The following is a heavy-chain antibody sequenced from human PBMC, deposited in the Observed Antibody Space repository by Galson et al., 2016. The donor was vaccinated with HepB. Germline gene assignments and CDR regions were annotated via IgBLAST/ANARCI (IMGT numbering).Heavy chain of an antibody. CDR1: GFTFTSHW. V-gene: IGHV3-7*03. CDR2: INQGGGEK. CDR3: ANHRG. D-gene: IGHD1-14*01. Sequence: SLRLSCAASGFTFTSHWMHWVRQAPGKGLEWVANINQGGGEKYYVDSVKGRFPTSRDNSKNSLYLQMNSLRAEDTAVYYCANHRGWGQGTLVTVSS. J-gene: IGHJ4*02.